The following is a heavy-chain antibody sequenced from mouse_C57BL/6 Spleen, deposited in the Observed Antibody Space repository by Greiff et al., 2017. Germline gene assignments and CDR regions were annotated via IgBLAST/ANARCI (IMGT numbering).Heavy chain of an antibody. J-gene: IGHJ2*01. CDR1: GYTFTSYW. D-gene: IGHD1-1*01. CDR3: ARSYYYGSRPYYFDY. CDR2: IHPNSGST. V-gene: IGHV1-64*01. Sequence: QVQLQQPGAELVKPGASVKLSCKASGYTFTSYWMHWVKQRPGQGLEWIGMIHPNSGSTNYNEKFKSKATLTVDKSSSTAYMQLSSLISEDSAVYYCARSYYYGSRPYYFDYWGQGTTLTVSS.